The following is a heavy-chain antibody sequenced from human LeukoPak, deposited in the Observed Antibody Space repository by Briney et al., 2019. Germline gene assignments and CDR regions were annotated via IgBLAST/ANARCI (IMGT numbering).Heavy chain of an antibody. Sequence: GRSLRLPCAASGFTFSSYGMHWVRQAPGKGLEWVAVISYDGSNKYYADSVKGRFTISRDNSKNTLYLQMNSLRAEDTAVYYCAKDRGTMIVVVSLDYWGQGTLVTVSS. D-gene: IGHD3-22*01. CDR3: AKDRGTMIVVVSLDY. CDR1: GFTFSSYG. CDR2: ISYDGSNK. J-gene: IGHJ4*02. V-gene: IGHV3-30*18.